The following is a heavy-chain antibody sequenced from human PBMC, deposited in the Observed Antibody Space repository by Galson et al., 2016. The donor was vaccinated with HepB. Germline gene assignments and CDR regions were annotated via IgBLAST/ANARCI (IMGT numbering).Heavy chain of an antibody. Sequence: TLSLTCTVSAGSISSGGYYWTWIRQLPGEGLQWIGYIDNSGNTHYSPSLKSRVTISRDTSKNQFSLKLSSLTAADTAVYYCVRDWDYYGSGSYNGNTCDIWGQGTMVTVSS. J-gene: IGHJ3*02. D-gene: IGHD3-10*01. V-gene: IGHV4-31*03. CDR1: AGSISSGGYY. CDR3: VRDWDYYGSGSYNGNTCDI. CDR2: IDNSGNT.